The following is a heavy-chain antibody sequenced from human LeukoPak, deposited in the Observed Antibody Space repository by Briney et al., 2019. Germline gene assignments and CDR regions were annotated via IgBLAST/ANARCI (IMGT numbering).Heavy chain of an antibody. D-gene: IGHD2-15*01. Sequence: PSETLSLTCTVSGGSISSGDYHWSWIRQPPGKGLEWIGEINHSGSTNYNPSLKSRVTISVDTSKNQFSLKLSSVTAADTAVYYCARALGYCSGGSCSVTATYDYWGQGTLVTVSS. CDR3: ARALGYCSGGSCSVTATYDY. J-gene: IGHJ4*02. CDR1: GGSISSGDYH. V-gene: IGHV4-39*07. CDR2: INHSGST.